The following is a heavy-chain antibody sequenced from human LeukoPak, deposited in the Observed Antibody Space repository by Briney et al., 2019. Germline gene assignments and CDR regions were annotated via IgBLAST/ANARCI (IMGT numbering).Heavy chain of an antibody. Sequence: SVKVSCKASGGTFSSYAISWVRQAPGHGLEWMGRIIPIFGTVNYAQKFQGRVTITTDESTSTAYMELSSLRSEDTAVYYCARDTSSSFYWFDPWGQGTLVTVSS. CDR2: IIPIFGTV. CDR1: GGTFSSYA. V-gene: IGHV1-69*05. D-gene: IGHD6-6*01. J-gene: IGHJ5*02. CDR3: ARDTSSSFYWFDP.